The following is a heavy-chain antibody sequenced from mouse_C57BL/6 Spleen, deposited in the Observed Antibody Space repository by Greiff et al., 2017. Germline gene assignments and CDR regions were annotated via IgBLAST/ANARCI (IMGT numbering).Heavy chain of an antibody. D-gene: IGHD2-4*01. V-gene: IGHV2-9-1*01. CDR2: IWTGGGT. Sequence: VQLQQSGPGLVAPSQSLSITCTVSGFSLTSYAISWVRQPPGQGLEWLGVIWTGGGTNYNSALKSRLSISKDNSKSQVFLKMNSLQTDDTARYYCASLYYDYDGRLAWFAYWGQGTLVTVSA. CDR3: ASLYYDYDGRLAWFAY. J-gene: IGHJ3*01. CDR1: GFSLTSYA.